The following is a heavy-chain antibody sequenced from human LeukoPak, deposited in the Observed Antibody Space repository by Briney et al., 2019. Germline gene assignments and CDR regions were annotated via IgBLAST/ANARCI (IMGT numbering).Heavy chain of an antibody. V-gene: IGHV1-69*13. CDR3: ARDRSSSGYFDY. CDR1: GGTFSSYA. D-gene: IGHD6-13*01. J-gene: IGHJ4*02. CDR2: IIPIFGTA. Sequence: ASVKVSCKASGGTFSSYAISWVRQAPGQGLEWMGGIIPIFGTANYAQKFQGRVTITADESTSTAYMELSSLRSEDTAVYYCARDRSSSGYFDYWGQGTLVTVSS.